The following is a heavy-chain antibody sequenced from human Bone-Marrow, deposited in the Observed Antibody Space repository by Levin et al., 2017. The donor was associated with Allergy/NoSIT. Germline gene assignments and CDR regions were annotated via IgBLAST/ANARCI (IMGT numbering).Heavy chain of an antibody. Sequence: SQTLSLTCTVSGGSMRSTNYCWTWIRQHPGKGLEYIGFIYDSGFTYHNPSLRSPVVISVDTSKNQFSLKLTSVTVADTAVYYCAREIRRSGGLQHFDLWGRGTLVTVSS. CDR2: IYDSGFT. J-gene: IGHJ2*01. V-gene: IGHV4-31*01. CDR1: GGSMRSTNYC. CDR3: AREIRRSGGLQHFDL. D-gene: IGHD5-12*01.